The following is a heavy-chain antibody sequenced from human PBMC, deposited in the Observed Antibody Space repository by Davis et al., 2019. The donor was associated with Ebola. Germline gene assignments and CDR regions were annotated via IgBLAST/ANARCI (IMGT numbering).Heavy chain of an antibody. CDR1: GGTFSSYA. V-gene: IGHV1-69*13. D-gene: IGHD2-2*01. J-gene: IGHJ3*02. CDR2: IIPIFGTA. Sequence: SVKVSCKASGGTFSSYAISWVRQAPGQGLEWMGGIIPIFGTANYAQKFQGRVTITADESTSTAYMELSSLRSEDTAVYYCARDTGDIVVVPAVGGYFDIWGQGTMVTVSS. CDR3: ARDTGDIVVVPAVGGYFDI.